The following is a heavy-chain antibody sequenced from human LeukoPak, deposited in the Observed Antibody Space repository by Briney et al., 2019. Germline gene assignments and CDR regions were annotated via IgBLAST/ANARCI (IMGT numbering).Heavy chain of an antibody. J-gene: IGHJ4*02. CDR3: ARATGELRTYYFDY. D-gene: IGHD1-7*01. CDR2: IWYDGSKK. CDR1: GFTFSSYA. V-gene: IGHV3-33*08. Sequence: GGSLRLSCAASGFTFSSYAMHWVRQAPGKGLEWVAFIWYDGSKKYYADSVKGRFTISRDNSKSTPYLQMNSLRAEDTAVYHCARATGELRTYYFDYWGQGTLVTVSS.